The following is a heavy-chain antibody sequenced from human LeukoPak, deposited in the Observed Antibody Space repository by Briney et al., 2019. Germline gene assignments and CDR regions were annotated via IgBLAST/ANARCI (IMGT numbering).Heavy chain of an antibody. CDR3: ARDRGYSYGYGLLFYYYYGMDV. CDR2: INHSGST. D-gene: IGHD5-18*01. CDR1: GFTFSNYA. V-gene: IGHV4-34*01. Sequence: GSLRLSCAASGFTFSNYAMSWIRQPPGKGLEWIGEINHSGSTNYNPSLKSRVTISVDTSKNQFSLKLSSVTAADTAVYYCARDRGYSYGYGLLFYYYYGMDVWGQGTTVTVSS. J-gene: IGHJ6*02.